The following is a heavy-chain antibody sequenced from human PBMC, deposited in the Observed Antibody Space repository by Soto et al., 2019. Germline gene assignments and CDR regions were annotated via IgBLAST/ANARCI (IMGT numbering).Heavy chain of an antibody. V-gene: IGHV1-46*03. D-gene: IGHD4-17*01. J-gene: IGHJ3*02. CDR3: ARDFTPHTVTTQTFNVFDI. Sequence: ASVKVSCKASGYTFTSYYMHWVRQAPGQGLEWMGIINPSGGSTSYAQKFQGRVTMTRDTSTSTVYMELSSLRSEDTAVYYCARDFTPHTVTTQTFNVFDIWGKGTMVTVSS. CDR1: GYTFTSYY. CDR2: INPSGGST.